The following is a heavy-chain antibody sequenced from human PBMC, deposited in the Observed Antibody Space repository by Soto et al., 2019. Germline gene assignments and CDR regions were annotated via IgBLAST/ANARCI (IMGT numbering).Heavy chain of an antibody. CDR3: ARGKTNYFFDL. Sequence: PSETLYLTCVVSGCSISRGDFSWTWIRQPPGKGLEWVGYIYRSGSTYYNPSLKSPVSISLDKSKNQFSLNLTSVTAADTAVYYCARGKTNYFFDLWGQGHLVTVSS. CDR1: GCSISRGDFS. CDR2: IYRSGST. J-gene: IGHJ4*02. D-gene: IGHD3-10*01. V-gene: IGHV4-30-2*01.